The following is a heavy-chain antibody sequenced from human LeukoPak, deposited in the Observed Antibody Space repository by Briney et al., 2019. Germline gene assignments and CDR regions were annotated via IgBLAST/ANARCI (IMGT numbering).Heavy chain of an antibody. CDR3: ARDGGLGTKEYYYYGMDG. D-gene: IGHD7-27*01. V-gene: IGHV4-30-4*01. J-gene: IGHJ6*02. CDR1: GGSISSGDYY. CDR2: IYYSGST. Sequence: SQTLSLTCTVSGGSISSGDYYWSWIRQPPGKGLEWIGYIYYSGSTYYNPSLKSRVTISVDTSKNQFSLKLSSVTAADTAVYYCARDGGLGTKEYYYYGMDGLVQGATVTVSS.